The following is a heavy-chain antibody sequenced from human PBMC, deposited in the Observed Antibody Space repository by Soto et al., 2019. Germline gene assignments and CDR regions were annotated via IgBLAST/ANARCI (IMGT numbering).Heavy chain of an antibody. CDR1: GFTFSSYS. V-gene: IGHV3-21*01. J-gene: IGHJ3*02. D-gene: IGHD6-19*01. Sequence: PGGSLRLSCAASGFTFSSYSMNWVRQAPGKGLEWVSSISSSSSYIYYADSVKGRFTISRDNAKNSLYLQMNSLRAEDTAVYYCARDRYSSGSDAFDIWGQGTMVTVSS. CDR2: ISSSSSYI. CDR3: ARDRYSSGSDAFDI.